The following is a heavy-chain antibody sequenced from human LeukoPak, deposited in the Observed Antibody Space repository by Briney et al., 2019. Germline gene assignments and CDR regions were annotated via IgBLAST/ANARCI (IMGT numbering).Heavy chain of an antibody. D-gene: IGHD5-18*01. V-gene: IGHV3-74*01. Sequence: GGSLRLSCAASGFTFSSYWMHWVRQAPGKGLVWVSRINSDGSSTSYADSVKGRFTISRDNAKNTLYLQMNSLGAEDTAVYYCARDAVDTANAVWGQGTTVTVSS. J-gene: IGHJ6*02. CDR3: ARDAVDTANAV. CDR2: INSDGSST. CDR1: GFTFSSYW.